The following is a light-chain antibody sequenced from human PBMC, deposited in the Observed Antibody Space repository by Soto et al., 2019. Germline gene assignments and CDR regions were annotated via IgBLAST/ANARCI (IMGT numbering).Light chain of an antibody. CDR3: QQYLSLPGT. Sequence: EVVLTQSPGTLSLSPGERATLSCRASQTVTSNYLACYQQKPGQAPRLLIYGASSRATDIPHRFSGSGSGTDFTLTISRLEPEDFALYYCQQYLSLPGTFGQGTKLEI. V-gene: IGKV3-20*01. CDR1: QTVTSNY. CDR2: GAS. J-gene: IGKJ2*02.